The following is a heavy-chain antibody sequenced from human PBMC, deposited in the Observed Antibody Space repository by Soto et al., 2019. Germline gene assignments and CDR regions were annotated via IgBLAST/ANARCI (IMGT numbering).Heavy chain of an antibody. CDR3: ARPGPRDIVVVPAAMNYYGMDV. CDR1: GFTFSSYG. CDR2: ISYDGSNK. D-gene: IGHD2-2*01. V-gene: IGHV3-30-3*01. J-gene: IGHJ6*02. Sequence: GGSLRLSCAASGFTFSSYGMHWVRQAPGKGLEWVAVISYDGSNKYYADSVKGRFTISRDNSKNTLYLQMNSLRAEDTAVYYCARPGPRDIVVVPAAMNYYGMDVWGQGTTVTVSS.